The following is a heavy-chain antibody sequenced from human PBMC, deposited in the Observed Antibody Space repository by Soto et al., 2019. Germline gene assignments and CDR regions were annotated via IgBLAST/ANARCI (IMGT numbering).Heavy chain of an antibody. CDR2: IIPMFGSA. CDR1: GGTFSTYP. Sequence: QVDLVQSGAEVKRPGSSVKVSCTASGGTFSTYPIHWVRQAPGQGLEWMGGIIPMFGSANFAQKFQGRLTRTADKSTGTTYMELSRLTSEDTAGYYGAREGASIVGATGAFDMWGQGTTVSISS. D-gene: IGHD1-26*01. CDR3: AREGASIVGATGAFDM. V-gene: IGHV1-69*06. J-gene: IGHJ3*02.